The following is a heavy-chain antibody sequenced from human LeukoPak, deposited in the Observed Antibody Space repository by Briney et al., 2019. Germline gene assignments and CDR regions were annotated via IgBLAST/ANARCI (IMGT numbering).Heavy chain of an antibody. J-gene: IGHJ4*02. CDR1: GFTFSNAW. CDR2: IKSKTDGGTT. V-gene: IGHV3-15*01. CDR3: TTDPAILWFGELAIDY. D-gene: IGHD3-10*01. Sequence: PGGSLRLSCAASGFTFSNAWMSWVRQAPGKGLEWVGRIKSKTDGGTTDYAAPVKGRFTISRDDSKTTLYLQMNSLKAEDTAVYYCTTDPAILWFGELAIDYWGQGTLVTVSS.